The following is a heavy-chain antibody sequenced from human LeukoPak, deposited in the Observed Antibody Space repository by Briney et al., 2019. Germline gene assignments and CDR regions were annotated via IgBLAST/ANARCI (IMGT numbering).Heavy chain of an antibody. J-gene: IGHJ3*02. CDR3: ARGKQWLAPRRAFDI. Sequence: PSETLSLTCAVYGGSFRGYYWSWIRQPPGKGLEWIGEINHSGSTNYNPSLKSRVTISVDTSKNQFSLKLSSVTAADTAVYYCARGKQWLAPRRAFDIWGQGTMVTVSS. V-gene: IGHV4-34*01. D-gene: IGHD6-19*01. CDR1: GGSFRGYY. CDR2: INHSGST.